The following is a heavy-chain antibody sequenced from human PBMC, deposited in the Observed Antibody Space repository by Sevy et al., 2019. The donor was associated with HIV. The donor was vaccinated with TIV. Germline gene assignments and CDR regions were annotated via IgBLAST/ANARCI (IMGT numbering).Heavy chain of an antibody. Sequence: ASVKVSCKASGYTFTGDYLHWVRQAPGQGLEWMGRVYPNSGGTNYAQKFQDRVTMTRDTSISTAYMELNRLRSDDTAIYYRARDAGGGTTNSGMDVWGQGTTVTVSS. CDR1: GYTFTGDY. CDR3: ARDAGGGTTNSGMDV. CDR2: VYPNSGGT. D-gene: IGHD1-7*01. V-gene: IGHV1-2*06. J-gene: IGHJ6*02.